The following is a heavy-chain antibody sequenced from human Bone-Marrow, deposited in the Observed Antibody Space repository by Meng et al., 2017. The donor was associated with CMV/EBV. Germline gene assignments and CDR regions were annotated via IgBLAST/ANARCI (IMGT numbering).Heavy chain of an antibody. V-gene: IGHV3-7*01. CDR2: IKQDGSEK. Sequence: GESLKISCAASGFTFSSYWMSWVRQAPGKGLEWVANIKQDGSEKYYVDSVKGRFTISRDNTKNALYLQMNSLRAEDTAVYYCAKGSGYSYGSGSYLDYWGQGTLVTVSS. CDR1: GFTFSSYW. D-gene: IGHD3-10*01. J-gene: IGHJ4*02. CDR3: AKGSGYSYGSGSYLDY.